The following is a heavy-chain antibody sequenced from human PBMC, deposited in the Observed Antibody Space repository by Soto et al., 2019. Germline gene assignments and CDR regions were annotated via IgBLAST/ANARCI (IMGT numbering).Heavy chain of an antibody. CDR1: GGSFSGYY. J-gene: IGHJ6*02. CDR3: ARADRTLVTSYSLDV. V-gene: IGHV4-34*01. CDR2: INHSGTI. D-gene: IGHD2-21*02. Sequence: PSETLSLTCAVYGGSFSGYYWTLIRQPPGKGLEWIGEINHSGTINFNPSLKSRLTISLDTSKKHFSLKLSSVTDADTAAYYCARADRTLVTSYSLDVWGQGTTVTVSS.